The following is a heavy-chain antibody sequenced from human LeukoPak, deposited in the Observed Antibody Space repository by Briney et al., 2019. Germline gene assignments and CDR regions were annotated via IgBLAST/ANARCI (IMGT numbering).Heavy chain of an antibody. J-gene: IGHJ4*02. V-gene: IGHV6-1*01. CDR1: GDSVSSNNAA. CDR3: ARDLGTTSVWLPYYFDL. D-gene: IGHD3-9*01. CDR2: TYYRSKWYN. Sequence: SQTLSLTCAISGDSVSSNNAAWNWIRQSRSRGLEWLGRTYYRSKWYNDYAPSVQSRITINPDTSKNQFSLQLDSVTPEDTAVYYCARDLGTTSVWLPYYFDLWGQGNVVTVSS.